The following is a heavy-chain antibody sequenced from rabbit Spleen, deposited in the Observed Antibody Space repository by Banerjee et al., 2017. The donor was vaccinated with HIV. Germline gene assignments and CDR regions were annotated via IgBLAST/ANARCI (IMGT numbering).Heavy chain of an antibody. D-gene: IGHD8-1*01. CDR2: IAGSSGFT. CDR3: ARDTGSSFSSYGMDL. Sequence: QEQLVESGGDLVQPEGSLTLTCTASGFSFSSSDYMCWVRQAPGKGLEWIACIAGSSGFTYSATWAKGRFTCSKTSSTTVTLQMTSLTVADTATYFCARDTGSSFSSYGMDLWGPGTLVTVS. J-gene: IGHJ6*01. CDR1: GFSFSSSDY. V-gene: IGHV1S45*01.